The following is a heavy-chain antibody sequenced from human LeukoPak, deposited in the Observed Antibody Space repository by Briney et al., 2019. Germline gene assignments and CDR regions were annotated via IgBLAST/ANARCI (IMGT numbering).Heavy chain of an antibody. CDR1: GGFITSVRYS. CDR2: IYSSGSA. D-gene: IGHD4-17*01. CDR3: ARTAGKGDYVGWFDP. V-gene: IGHV4-30-4*07. Sequence: SETLSLTCTFSGGFITSVRYSWTWIRRPPGKGLELLGCIYSSGSAYYNPSLKSRVTISVDTSKNHFSLRLTSVTAADTAVYYCARTAGKGDYVGWFDPWGQGTLVTVSS. J-gene: IGHJ5*02.